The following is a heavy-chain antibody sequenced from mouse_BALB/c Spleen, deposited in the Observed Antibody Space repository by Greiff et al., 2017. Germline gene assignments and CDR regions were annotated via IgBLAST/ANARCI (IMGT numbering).Heavy chain of an antibody. V-gene: IGHV2-6-2*01. CDR1: GFSFTSYG. CDR2: IWSDGST. CDR3: ARGGYYGNYAWCAD. J-gene: IGHJ3*01. Sequence: VQLQQSGPDLVAPSQSLSITCTVSGFSFTSYGVHWVRQPPGKGLEWLVVIWSDGSTTYNSALKSRLSISKDNSKSQVFLKMNSLQTDDTAMYYCARGGYYGNYAWCADWGQGTRVTVSA. D-gene: IGHD2-1*01.